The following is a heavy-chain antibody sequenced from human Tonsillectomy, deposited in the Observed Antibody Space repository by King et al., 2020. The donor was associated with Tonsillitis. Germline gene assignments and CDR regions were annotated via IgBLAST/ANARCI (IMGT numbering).Heavy chain of an antibody. CDR3: TRDSLAGTRDQSRY. D-gene: IGHD1-7*01. Sequence: VQLVESGGGLVQPGGAPRLACAASGFTFCNHLVGWGRQAPGEGLGWGGNIKRDGGEKPYVDFVKGRFTISRDNAKNSLFLQMNSLRAEDTAVYYCTRDSLAGTRDQSRYWGQGTLVTVSS. J-gene: IGHJ4*02. CDR1: GFTFCNHL. V-gene: IGHV3-7*01. CDR2: IKRDGGEK.